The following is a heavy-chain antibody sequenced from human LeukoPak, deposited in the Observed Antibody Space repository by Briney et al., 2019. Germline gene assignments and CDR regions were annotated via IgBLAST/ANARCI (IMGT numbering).Heavy chain of an antibody. J-gene: IGHJ4*02. CDR1: GGSFSGYY. Sequence: SETLSLTCAVYGGSFSGYYWSWIRQPPGKGLEWIGEINHSGSTNYNPSLKSRVTISVDTSKNQFSLKLSSVTAADTAVYYCARGRGYWGQGTLVIVSS. V-gene: IGHV4-34*01. CDR3: ARGRGY. CDR2: INHSGST.